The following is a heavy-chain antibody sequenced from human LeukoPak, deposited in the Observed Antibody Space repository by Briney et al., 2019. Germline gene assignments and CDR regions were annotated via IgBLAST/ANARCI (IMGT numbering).Heavy chain of an antibody. CDR2: ISTSSTYI. Sequence: GGSLRLSCAASGFTFSGYSGYTMNWVRQAPGKGLEWVSSISTSSTYIYYADSVKGRFTISRDNAKNSLYLQMNSLRAEDTAVYYCARDPPYYYGSGSILTDYWGQGTLVTVSS. CDR3: ARDPPYYYGSGSILTDY. CDR1: GFTFSGYSGYT. J-gene: IGHJ4*02. V-gene: IGHV3-21*01. D-gene: IGHD3-10*01.